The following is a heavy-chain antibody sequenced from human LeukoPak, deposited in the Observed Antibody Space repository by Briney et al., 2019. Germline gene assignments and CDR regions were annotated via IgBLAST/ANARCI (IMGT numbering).Heavy chain of an antibody. V-gene: IGHV1-69*04. CDR3: AREPITVVPYNWFDP. CDR1: GGTFSSYA. J-gene: IGHJ5*02. Sequence: SVKVSCKASGGTFSSYAISWVRQAPGQGLEWMGRIIPILGIANYAQKFQGRVTITADKSTSTAYMELSSLRSEDTAVYYCAREPITVVPYNWFDPWGQGTLVTVSS. D-gene: IGHD3-10*01. CDR2: IIPILGIA.